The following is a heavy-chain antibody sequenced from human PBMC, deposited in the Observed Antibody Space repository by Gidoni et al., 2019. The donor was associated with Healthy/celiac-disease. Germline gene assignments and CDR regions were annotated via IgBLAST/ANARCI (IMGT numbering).Heavy chain of an antibody. Sequence: QLQLQESGSGLVKPSQTLSLTCAVSGGSISRGGYSWSGSRQPPGKGLEWIWYIYHSGSTYYNPSLKSRVTISVDRSKNQFSLKLSSVTAADTAVYYCARQYQLPSTSWFDPWGQGTLVTVSS. CDR2: IYHSGST. D-gene: IGHD2-2*01. J-gene: IGHJ5*02. CDR3: ARQYQLPSTSWFDP. CDR1: GGSISRGGYS. V-gene: IGHV4-30-2*01.